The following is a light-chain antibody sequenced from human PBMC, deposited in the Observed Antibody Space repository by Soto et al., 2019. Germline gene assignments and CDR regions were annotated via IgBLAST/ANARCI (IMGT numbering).Light chain of an antibody. J-gene: IGKJ2*01. CDR1: QSINSW. CDR2: DAS. Sequence: DIQMTQSPSTLSASIGDRVTITCRASQSINSWLAWYQQQPGTAPKLLIYDASNLASGVPSRFSGSGAGTEFTLVISSLQPGDFATYYCQQYDTYSYTFGQGTKLEI. V-gene: IGKV1-5*01. CDR3: QQYDTYSYT.